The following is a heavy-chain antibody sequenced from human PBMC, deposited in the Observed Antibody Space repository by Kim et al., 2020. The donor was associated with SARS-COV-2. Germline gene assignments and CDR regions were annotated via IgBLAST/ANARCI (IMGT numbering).Heavy chain of an antibody. CDR2: DGSEN. J-gene: IGHJ5*02. V-gene: IGHV3-7*01. CDR3: AGGGRGAP. Sequence: DGSENYYVGSVKGRFTISRDNVKNSLCLQMNSLRTEDTAVYYGAGGGRGAPWGQGTVVTVSS. D-gene: IGHD2-15*01.